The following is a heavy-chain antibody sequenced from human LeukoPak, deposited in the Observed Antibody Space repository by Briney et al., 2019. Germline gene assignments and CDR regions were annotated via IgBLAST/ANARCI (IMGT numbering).Heavy chain of an antibody. CDR3: ASNLRELAYFDY. CDR1: GFTFSSYA. V-gene: IGHV3-30-3*01. D-gene: IGHD1-26*01. Sequence: GGSLRLSCAASGFTFSSYAMHWVRQAPGKGLEWVAVISYDGSNKYYADSVKGRFTISRDNSKNTLYLQMNSLRAEDTAVYYCASNLRELAYFDYWGQGTLVTVSS. CDR2: ISYDGSNK. J-gene: IGHJ4*02.